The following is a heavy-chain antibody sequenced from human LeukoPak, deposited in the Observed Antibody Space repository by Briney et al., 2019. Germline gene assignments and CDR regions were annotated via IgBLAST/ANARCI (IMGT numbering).Heavy chain of an antibody. CDR2: INAGNGNT. J-gene: IGHJ4*02. CDR1: GYTFTSYA. CDR3: ARRIAAAGTIDY. Sequence: GASVKVSCKASGYTFTSYAMHWVRQAPGQRLEWMGWINAGNGNTKYPQKFQGRVTITRDTSASTAYMELSSLRSEDTAVYYCARRIAAAGTIDYWGQGTLVTVSS. V-gene: IGHV1-3*01. D-gene: IGHD6-13*01.